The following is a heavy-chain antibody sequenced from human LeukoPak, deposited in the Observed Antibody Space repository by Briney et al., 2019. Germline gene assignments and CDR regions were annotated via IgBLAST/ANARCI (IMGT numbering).Heavy chain of an antibody. CDR3: ARDAGVSAFDI. V-gene: IGHV3-11*04. J-gene: IGHJ3*02. Sequence: GGSLRLSCAASGFTFSGYYMSWIRQAPGKGLEWVSYISSSGSTIYYADSVKGRFTISRDNDKNSLYLQMNSLRAEDTAVYYCARDAGVSAFDIWGQGAVVTVSS. CDR2: ISSSGSTI. CDR1: GFTFSGYY. D-gene: IGHD2-8*01.